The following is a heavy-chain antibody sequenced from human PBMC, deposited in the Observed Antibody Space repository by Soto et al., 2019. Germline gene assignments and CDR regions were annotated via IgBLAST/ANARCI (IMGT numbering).Heavy chain of an antibody. CDR1: GYSISRGYY. D-gene: IGHD3-22*01. CDR2: IYHGGST. J-gene: IGHJ5*02. V-gene: IGHV4-38-2*01. CDR3: ARVGPWLQYYDESTNYPFENWFDH. Sequence: PSETLSLTFAVSGYSISRGYYWGWLRQPPGKGLEWIGSIYHGGSTYYNPSLNSRVTLSIDMANNHVSLILNSVTASDTAVYYFARVGPWLQYYDESTNYPFENWFDHWGQGTLVTVSS.